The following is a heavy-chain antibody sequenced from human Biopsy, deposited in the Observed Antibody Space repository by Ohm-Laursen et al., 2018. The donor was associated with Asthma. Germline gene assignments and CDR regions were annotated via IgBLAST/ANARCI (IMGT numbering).Heavy chain of an antibody. CDR2: GFWSGSA. Sequence: HTLSLTRRASRHHTRLSYHHWAWIRQAPAKGLEWIGFGFWSGSAHYSRALERRVSISIDTGTNEFSMKLSSVTPADPAFYFCARVVSYGDIYFGIDVWGPGNTVVVS. CDR3: ARVVSYGDIYFGIDV. CDR1: RHHTRLSYHH. J-gene: IGHJ6*02. D-gene: IGHD4-17*01. V-gene: IGHV4-30-4*01.